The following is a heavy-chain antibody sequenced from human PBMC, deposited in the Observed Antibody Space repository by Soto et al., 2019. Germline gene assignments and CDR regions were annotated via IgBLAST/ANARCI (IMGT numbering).Heavy chain of an antibody. CDR3: ASRVLWFGELLAWFDP. Sequence: QVQLQESGPGLVKPSETLSLTCTVSGGSISSYYCSWIRQPPGKGLEWIGYIYYSGSTNYNPSLKSRVTISLDTSKNRFSLKLSSVTAADTAVYYCASRVLWFGELLAWFDPWGQGTLVTVSS. J-gene: IGHJ5*02. V-gene: IGHV4-59*01. D-gene: IGHD3-10*01. CDR2: IYYSGST. CDR1: GGSISSYY.